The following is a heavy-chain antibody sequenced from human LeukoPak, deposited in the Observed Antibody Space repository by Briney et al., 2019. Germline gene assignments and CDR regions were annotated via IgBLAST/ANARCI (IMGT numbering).Heavy chain of an antibody. V-gene: IGHV4-34*01. Sequence: SETLSLTCAVYGGSFSGYYWTWIRQPPGKGLEWIGEINHSGGTNYNPSLKSRVTISVDTSKNQFSLKLSSVTAADTAVYYCARVPRGDSSSYKGVYLGQGTLVTVSS. CDR3: ARVPRGDSSSYKGVY. CDR1: GGSFSGYY. CDR2: INHSGGT. D-gene: IGHD3-22*01. J-gene: IGHJ4*02.